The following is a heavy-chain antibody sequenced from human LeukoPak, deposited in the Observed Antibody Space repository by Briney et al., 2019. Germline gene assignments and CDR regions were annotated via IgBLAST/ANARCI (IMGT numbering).Heavy chain of an antibody. CDR2: ISWNSGSI. CDR3: AKDGEYCSSTSCFLPPFDY. CDR1: GFTFDDYA. Sequence: PGGSLRLSCAASGFTFDDYAMHWVRQAPGKGPEWVSGISWNSGSIGYADSVKGRFTISRDNAKNSLYLQMNSLRAEDTALYYCAKDGEYCSSTSCFLPPFDYWGQGTLVTVSS. V-gene: IGHV3-9*01. J-gene: IGHJ4*02. D-gene: IGHD2-2*01.